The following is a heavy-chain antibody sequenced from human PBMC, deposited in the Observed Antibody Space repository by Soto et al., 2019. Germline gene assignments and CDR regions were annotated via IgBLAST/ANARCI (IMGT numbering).Heavy chain of an antibody. Sequence: EVQLVESGGGLVHSGGSLRLSCAASGFPFSTYGINWVRQAPGKGLEWISYISSSSSTIYYADSVKGRFTISRDNAKNLLYLQMNSLRAEDTAVYYCARELGYRRGSLTLDYWGQGTLVTV. CDR3: ARELGYRRGSLTLDY. J-gene: IGHJ4*02. CDR2: ISSSSSTI. V-gene: IGHV3-48*01. D-gene: IGHD6-19*01. CDR1: GFPFSTYG.